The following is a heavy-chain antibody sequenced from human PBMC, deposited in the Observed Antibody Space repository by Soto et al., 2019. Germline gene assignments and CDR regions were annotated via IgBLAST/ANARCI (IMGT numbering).Heavy chain of an antibody. CDR3: ANYYDILTGYFDY. D-gene: IGHD3-9*01. V-gene: IGHV3-23*01. CDR2: ISGSDGST. CDR1: GFTFSSYA. Sequence: GGSLRLSCAASGFTFSSYAMSWVRQAPGKGLEWVSAISGSDGSTYYADAVKGRFTISRDNSKNTLYLQMSSLRAEDTAVYYCANYYDILTGYFDYWGQGTLVTVSS. J-gene: IGHJ4*02.